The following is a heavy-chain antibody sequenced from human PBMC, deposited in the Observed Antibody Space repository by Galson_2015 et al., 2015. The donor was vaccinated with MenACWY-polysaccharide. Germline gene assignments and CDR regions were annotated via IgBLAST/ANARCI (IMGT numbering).Heavy chain of an antibody. V-gene: IGHV4-38-2*01. CDR2: IFHSGTT. Sequence: SETLSLTCAVSDYSIRSGYFWGWIRQPPGKGLEWIASIFHSGTTYYNPSLTSRVTISVDTSKNQFSLKLSSVTAADTAVYYCARVEKYSGSFYILYWGQGTLVTVSS. D-gene: IGHD1-26*01. J-gene: IGHJ4*02. CDR3: ARVEKYSGSFYILY. CDR1: DYSIRSGYF.